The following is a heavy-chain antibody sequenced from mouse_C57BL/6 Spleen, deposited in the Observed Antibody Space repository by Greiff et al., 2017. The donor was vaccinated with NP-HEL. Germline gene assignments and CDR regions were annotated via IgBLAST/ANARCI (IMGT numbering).Heavy chain of an antibody. CDR3: ASHDGSPFAY. Sequence: VQLKESGGDLVKPGGSLKLSCAASGFTFSSYGMSWVRQTPDKRLEWVATISSGGSYTYYPDSVKGRFTISRDNAKNTLYLQMSSLKSEDTAMYYCASHDGSPFAYWGQGTLVTVSA. D-gene: IGHD2-3*01. V-gene: IGHV5-6*01. CDR1: GFTFSSYG. CDR2: ISSGGSYT. J-gene: IGHJ3*01.